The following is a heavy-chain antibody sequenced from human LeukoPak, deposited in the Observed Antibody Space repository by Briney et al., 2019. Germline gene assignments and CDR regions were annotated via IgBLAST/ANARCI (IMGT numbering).Heavy chain of an antibody. V-gene: IGHV3-74*01. CDR3: ARELASGD. D-gene: IGHD6-13*01. J-gene: IGHJ4*02. Sequence: GGSLRLSCAASGFTFSTYWMHWVRQAPGKGLVWVSQINTDGNSTTYADSVKGRFTVSRDNAKNTLYPQINSLRAEDTAVYYCARELASGDWGQGTLVTVSS. CDR2: INTDGNST. CDR1: GFTFSTYW.